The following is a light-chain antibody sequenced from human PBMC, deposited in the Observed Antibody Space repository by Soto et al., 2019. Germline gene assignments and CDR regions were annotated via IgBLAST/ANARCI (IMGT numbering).Light chain of an antibody. Sequence: QSVLTQPPSVSAAPGQKVTISCSGSSSNIGNNYVSWYQQLPGTAPKLLIYDNNKRPSGIPDRFSGSKSGTSATLGITGLQTGDEADYYCGTWDSSLSVEVFGGGTKGTVL. J-gene: IGLJ3*02. V-gene: IGLV1-51*01. CDR1: SSNIGNNY. CDR2: DNN. CDR3: GTWDSSLSVEV.